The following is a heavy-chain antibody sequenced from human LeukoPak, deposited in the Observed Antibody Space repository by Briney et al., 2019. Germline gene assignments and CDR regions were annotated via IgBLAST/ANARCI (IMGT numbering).Heavy chain of an antibody. D-gene: IGHD3-16*01. CDR3: ARNDYNFDY. J-gene: IGHJ4*02. CDR2: ISKSSTST. CDR1: GFPFSDYS. V-gene: IGHV3-21*01. Sequence: GGSLRLSCAASGFPFSDYSMNWVRQAPGKGLEWVSSISKSSTSTFYADSVQGRFTISRDNAKNSLYLQMSSLRAEDTAVYYCARNDYNFDYWGQGTLVTVSS.